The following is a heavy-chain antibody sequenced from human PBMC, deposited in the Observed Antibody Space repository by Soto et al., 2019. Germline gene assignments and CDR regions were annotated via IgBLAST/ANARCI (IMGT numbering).Heavy chain of an antibody. CDR2: IYYSGST. CDR1: GGSVSSGRYY. CDR3: ARGIEGWYQGRYYYGMDV. V-gene: IGHV4-61*01. J-gene: IGHJ6*02. Sequence: QVQLQESGPGPVKPSETLSLTCTVSGGSVSSGRYYWSWIRQPPGKGLEWSGDIYYSGSTNYNPSLRSRGTISVDTSTNPLSLNLSSVTAADTAVYYCARGIEGWYQGRYYYGMDVWGQGTTVTVSS. D-gene: IGHD6-19*01.